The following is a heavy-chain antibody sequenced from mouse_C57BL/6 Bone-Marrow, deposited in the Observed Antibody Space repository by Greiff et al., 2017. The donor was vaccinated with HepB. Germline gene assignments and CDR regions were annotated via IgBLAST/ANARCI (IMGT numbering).Heavy chain of an antibody. J-gene: IGHJ3*01. CDR1: GFTFSNYW. V-gene: IGHV6-3*01. D-gene: IGHD2-2*01. Sequence: EVMLVESGGGLVQPGGSMKLSCVASGFTFSNYWMNWVRQSPEKGLEWVAQIRLKSDNYATHYAESVKGRFTISRDDSKSSVYLQMNNLRAEDTGIYYCTGAMVTNWFAYWGQGTLVTVSA. CDR2: IRLKSDNYAT. CDR3: TGAMVTNWFAY.